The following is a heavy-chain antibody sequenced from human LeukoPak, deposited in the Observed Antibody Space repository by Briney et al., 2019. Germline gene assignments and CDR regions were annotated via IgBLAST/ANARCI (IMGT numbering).Heavy chain of an antibody. D-gene: IGHD2-15*01. V-gene: IGHV1-2*02. J-gene: IGHJ4*02. Sequence: ASVTVSCTASGYTFTGYYMHWVRQAPGQGLEWMGWINPNSGGTNYAQKFQGRVTMTRDTSISTAYMELSRLRSDDTAVYYCATRDVVVAATEHDYWGQGTLVTVSS. CDR1: GYTFTGYY. CDR3: ATRDVVVAATEHDY. CDR2: INPNSGGT.